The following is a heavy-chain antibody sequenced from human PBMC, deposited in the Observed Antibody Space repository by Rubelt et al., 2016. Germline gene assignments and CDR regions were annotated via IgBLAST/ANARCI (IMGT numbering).Heavy chain of an antibody. CDR2: IYYSGST. J-gene: IGHJ4*02. CDR3: ARHNLGAASFDY. V-gene: IGHV4-39*01. D-gene: IGHD1-1*01. Sequence: QLQLQESGPGLVKPSETLSLTCTVSGGSISSSSYYWGWIRQPPGKGLEWIGSIYYSGSTYYTPSLMSRVTISVDTSKNQVSLKLSSVTAADTAVHYCARHNLGAASFDYWSQGTLVTVSS. CDR1: GGSISSSSYY.